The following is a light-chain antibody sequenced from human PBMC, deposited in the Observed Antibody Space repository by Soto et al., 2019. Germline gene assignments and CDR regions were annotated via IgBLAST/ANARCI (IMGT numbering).Light chain of an antibody. CDR1: SSDVGAYNY. CDR3: SSYAGNNNFVV. Sequence: QSALTQPPSASGSPGQSVTISCTGTSSDVGAYNYVSWYQQHPGRAPKLMIYAVRKRPSGVPDRFSGSKSDNTASLTVSGLQTEDEADYYCSSYAGNNNFVVFAGGTKLTVL. CDR2: AVR. V-gene: IGLV2-8*01. J-gene: IGLJ2*01.